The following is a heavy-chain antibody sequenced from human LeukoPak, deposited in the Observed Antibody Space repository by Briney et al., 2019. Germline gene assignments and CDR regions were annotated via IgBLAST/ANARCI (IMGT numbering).Heavy chain of an antibody. J-gene: IGHJ4*02. Sequence: ASVKVSCKASGYTFTSYYMHWVRQAPGQGLEWMGIINPSGGSTSYAQKFQGRVTMTRDTSTGTVYMELSSLRSEDAAVYYCARGRRITMIVVALDYWGQGTLVTVSS. CDR2: INPSGGST. CDR1: GYTFTSYY. V-gene: IGHV1-46*01. CDR3: ARGRRITMIVVALDY. D-gene: IGHD3-22*01.